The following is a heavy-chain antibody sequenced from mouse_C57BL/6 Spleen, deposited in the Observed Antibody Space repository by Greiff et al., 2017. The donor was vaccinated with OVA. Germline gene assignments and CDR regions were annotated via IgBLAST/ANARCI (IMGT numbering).Heavy chain of an antibody. CDR2: IDPSDSYT. CDR1: GYTFTSYW. Sequence: QVQLKQSGAALVMPGASVKLSCKASGYTFTSYWMHWVKQRPGQGLEWIGEIDPSDSYTNYNQKFKGKSTLTVGKSSSTAYMQLSSLSSEDSAVYYGAIFTTVGADYWGQGTTLTVSS. D-gene: IGHD1-1*01. CDR3: AIFTTVGADY. V-gene: IGHV1-69*01. J-gene: IGHJ2*01.